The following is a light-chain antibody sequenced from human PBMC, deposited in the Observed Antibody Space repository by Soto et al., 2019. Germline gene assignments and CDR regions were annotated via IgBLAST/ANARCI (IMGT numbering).Light chain of an antibody. J-gene: IGLJ7*01. CDR3: QVWDSRSDQVV. V-gene: IGLV3-21*02. CDR2: ADS. Sequence: SYELTQPPSVSLAPGQTASISCGGNDIGSESVHWYQQRPGQAPVLVVYADSDRPSGIPDRFSGSNSGNTATLTISRVEAGDEADYYCQVWDSRSDQVVFGGGTQLTVL. CDR1: DIGSES.